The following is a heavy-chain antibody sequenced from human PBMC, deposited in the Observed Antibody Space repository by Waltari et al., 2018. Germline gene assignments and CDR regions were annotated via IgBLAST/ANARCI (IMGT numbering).Heavy chain of an antibody. CDR2: RVPILGIA. V-gene: IGHV1-69*10. CDR3: ASHRRIAVAGTSYYYMDV. CDR1: GGTFSSYA. J-gene: IGHJ6*03. D-gene: IGHD6-19*01. Sequence: QVQLVQSGAEVKKPGSSVKVSCKASGGTFSSYAISWVRQAPGQGLEWMGGRVPILGIANYAQKFQGRVTITADESTSTAYMELSSLRSEDTAVDYCASHRRIAVAGTSYYYMDVWGKGTTVTVSS.